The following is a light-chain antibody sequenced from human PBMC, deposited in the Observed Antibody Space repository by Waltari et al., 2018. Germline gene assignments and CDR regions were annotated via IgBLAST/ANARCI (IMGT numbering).Light chain of an antibody. J-gene: IGKJ1*01. CDR1: QSVSSN. V-gene: IGKV3-15*01. Sequence: EIVMTQSPATLSVSPGESATLPGRASQSVSSNLAWYQQKPGQAPRLLIYASSTRATGIPARFSGSGSGTEFTLTISSLQSEYFAVYYCQQYNSCPRTFGQGTKVEIK. CDR3: QQYNSCPRT. CDR2: ASS.